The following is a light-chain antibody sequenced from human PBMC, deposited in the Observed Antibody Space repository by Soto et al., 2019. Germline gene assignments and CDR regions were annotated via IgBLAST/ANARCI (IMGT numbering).Light chain of an antibody. V-gene: IGKV3-15*01. CDR1: QSVNTN. CDR2: YAS. Sequence: EIVMTQSPATLSVSPGERATLSCRASQSVNTNLAWYQQKPGQAPRLLIYYASSKATGIPARFSGSGSGTEFTLTISSLQCEDFAVYYCQQYNNWPLTFGGGTKVEIK. CDR3: QQYNNWPLT. J-gene: IGKJ4*01.